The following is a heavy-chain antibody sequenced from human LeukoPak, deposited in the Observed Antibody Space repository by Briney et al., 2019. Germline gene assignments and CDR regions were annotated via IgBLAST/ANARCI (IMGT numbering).Heavy chain of an antibody. Sequence: GRSLRLSCAASGFTFSSYAMHWVRQAPGKGLEWVAVISYDGSNKYYADSVKGRFTISRDNSKNTLYLQMNSLRAEDTAVYYCARDQAVAATRTYNWFDPWGQGTLVTVSS. V-gene: IGHV3-30*04. D-gene: IGHD2-15*01. CDR1: GFTFSSYA. J-gene: IGHJ5*02. CDR2: ISYDGSNK. CDR3: ARDQAVAATRTYNWFDP.